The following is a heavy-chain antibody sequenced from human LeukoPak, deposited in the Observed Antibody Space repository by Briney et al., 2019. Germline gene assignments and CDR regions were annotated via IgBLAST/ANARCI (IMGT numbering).Heavy chain of an antibody. D-gene: IGHD6-19*01. CDR3: ARDPLTYSSGWNWFDR. J-gene: IGHJ5*02. V-gene: IGHV3-74*01. Sequence: GGSLRLSCAASGFTFSSYWMHWVRHAPGKGLVWVSRINSDGSSTSYADSVKGRFTISRDNAKNTLYLQMNSLRAEDTAVYYCARDPLTYSSGWNWFDRWGQGTLVTVSS. CDR2: INSDGSST. CDR1: GFTFSSYW.